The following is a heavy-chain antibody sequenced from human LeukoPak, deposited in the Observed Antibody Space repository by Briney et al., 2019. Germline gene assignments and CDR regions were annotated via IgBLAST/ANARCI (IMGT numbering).Heavy chain of an antibody. CDR1: GFTLSTYW. CDR3: ARGYCSGGRCYGGGFDY. D-gene: IGHD2-15*01. V-gene: IGHV3-7*01. J-gene: IGHJ4*02. Sequence: GGSLRLSCAASGFTLSTYWMSWGRQAPGEGLEWVAHIFQGVSDKYYVDSVKGRFTISRDNAKNSLDLQVHSLRVEDTAVYLCARGYCSGGRCYGGGFDYWGQGTLVTVSS. CDR2: IFQGVSDK.